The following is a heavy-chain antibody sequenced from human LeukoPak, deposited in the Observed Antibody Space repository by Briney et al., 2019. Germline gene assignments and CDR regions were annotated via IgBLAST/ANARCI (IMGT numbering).Heavy chain of an antibody. CDR2: IIPIFGTA. V-gene: IGHV1-69*13. CDR3: ARSQITYYYYYYGMDV. Sequence: SVKVSCKASGGTFSSYAISWVRQAPGQGLEWMGGIIPIFGTANYAQKFQGRVTITADESTSTAYMELSSLRSEDTAVYHCARSQITYYYYYYGMDVWGQGTTVTVSS. CDR1: GGTFSSYA. J-gene: IGHJ6*02. D-gene: IGHD1-14*01.